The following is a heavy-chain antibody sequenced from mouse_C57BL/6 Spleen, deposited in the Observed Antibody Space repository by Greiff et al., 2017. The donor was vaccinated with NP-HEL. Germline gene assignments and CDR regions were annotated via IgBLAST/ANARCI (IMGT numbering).Heavy chain of an antibody. D-gene: IGHD2-4*01. CDR1: GYTFTSYG. Sequence: QVQLQQSGAELARPGASVKLSCKASGYTFTSYGISWVKQRTGQGLEWIGEIYPRSGNNYYNEKLKGKATLTADKSSSTAYMELRSLTSEDSAVYFCARSGYYDYDGFAYWGQGTLVTVSA. J-gene: IGHJ3*01. CDR2: IYPRSGNN. CDR3: ARSGYYDYDGFAY. V-gene: IGHV1-81*01.